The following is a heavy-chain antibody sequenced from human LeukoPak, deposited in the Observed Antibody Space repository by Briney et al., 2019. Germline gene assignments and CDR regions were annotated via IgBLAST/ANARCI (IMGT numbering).Heavy chain of an antibody. V-gene: IGHV3-15*01. Sequence: GGSLRLSCAASGFTFSNAWMSWVRQAPGKGLEWVGRIKSKTDGGTTDYAAPVKGRFTISRDDSKNTLYLQMNSLKTEDTAVYYCTTVLRYYGSGDDAFDIWGQGTMVTVSS. D-gene: IGHD3-10*01. CDR1: GFTFSNAW. J-gene: IGHJ3*02. CDR2: IKSKTDGGTT. CDR3: TTVLRYYGSGDDAFDI.